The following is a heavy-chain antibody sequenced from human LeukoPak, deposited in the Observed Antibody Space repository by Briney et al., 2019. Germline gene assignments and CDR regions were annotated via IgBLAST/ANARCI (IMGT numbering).Heavy chain of an antibody. CDR2: VSGSGSST. J-gene: IGHJ4*02. CDR3: VKGPTGDPTTVYFDY. Sequence: GGSLRLSCAASGFTFSSYAMNWVRQAPGKGLDWVSAVSGSGSSTHYADPVKGRFTISRDNSKNTVYLQMNSLRAEDTAVYYCVKGPTGDPTTVYFDYWGQGTLVTVSS. D-gene: IGHD7-27*01. V-gene: IGHV3-23*01. CDR1: GFTFSSYA.